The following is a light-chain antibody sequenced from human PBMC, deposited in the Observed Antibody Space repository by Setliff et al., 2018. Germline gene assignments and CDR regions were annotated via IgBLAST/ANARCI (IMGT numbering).Light chain of an antibody. J-gene: IGLJ1*01. Sequence: QSALTQPASVSGSPGQSITISCTGTGSDVGTSKYVSWYQQHPGKAPKLIIYDVTTRPSGVSNRFSGSKSVNTASLTISGLQAEDEADYYCSIHRSRGYVFGTGTKVTVL. CDR1: GSDVGTSKY. CDR3: SIHRSRGYV. CDR2: DVT. V-gene: IGLV2-14*03.